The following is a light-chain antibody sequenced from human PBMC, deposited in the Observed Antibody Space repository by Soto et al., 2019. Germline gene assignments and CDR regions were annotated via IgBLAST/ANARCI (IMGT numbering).Light chain of an antibody. CDR3: QQYNDWPPAWT. V-gene: IGKV3-15*01. CDR2: GVS. Sequence: EIVMTQSPATLYVSPGERATLSCRASQSVRSNLAWYQQKPGQSPRLVIYGVSTRATGIPARFGGSGSGTQFTLTISSLQSEDFAVYYCQQYNDWPPAWTFDQGTKVEIE. CDR1: QSVRSN. J-gene: IGKJ1*01.